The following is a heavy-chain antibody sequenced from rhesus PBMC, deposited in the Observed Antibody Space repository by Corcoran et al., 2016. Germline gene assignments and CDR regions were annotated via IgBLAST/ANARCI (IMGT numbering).Heavy chain of an antibody. Sequence: QVQLQESGPAVVKPSEPLSLTCAVSVASISRSHLWRWIRQSPGTGLEWMGGIYGSGGSTEYNPSLKIRVTISTDTSKNQFFLKLTSVTAADTALYYCARDHYYYTDSGIDVWGAGVLVTVSS. CDR2: IYGSGGST. CDR1: VASISRSHL. D-gene: IGHD3-16*01. CDR3: ARDHYYYTDSGIDV. V-gene: IGHV4-93*01. J-gene: IGHJ5-1*01.